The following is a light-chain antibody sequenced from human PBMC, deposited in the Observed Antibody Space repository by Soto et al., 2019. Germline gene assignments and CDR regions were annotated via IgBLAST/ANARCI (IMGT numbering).Light chain of an antibody. J-gene: IGKJ1*01. CDR2: GAS. CDR1: QSVSRN. CDR3: QHYNNWWT. V-gene: IGKV3-15*01. Sequence: EIVMTQSPATLSVSPGERATLSCRASQSVSRNLAWYQQRPGQAPRLLIYGASTRAAGIPARFSGSGSGTELTLTITSLQSEDFAVYYCQHYNNWWTFGQGTKVEIK.